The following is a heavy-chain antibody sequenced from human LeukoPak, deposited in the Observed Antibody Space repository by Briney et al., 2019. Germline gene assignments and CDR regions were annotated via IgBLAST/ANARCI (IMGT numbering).Heavy chain of an antibody. J-gene: IGHJ4*02. CDR1: GLRFRNYG. CDR2: IWYDGSNQ. CDR3: ATDRNSGKYYDY. Sequence: GRSLRLSCAASGLRFRNYGMHWVCQAPGKGLEWVAVIWYDGSNQYYVDSVKGRFTVSRDNAKNTLYLQMNSLRAEDTAVYYCATDRNSGKYYDYWGQGTLVTVSS. D-gene: IGHD1-26*01. V-gene: IGHV3-33*01.